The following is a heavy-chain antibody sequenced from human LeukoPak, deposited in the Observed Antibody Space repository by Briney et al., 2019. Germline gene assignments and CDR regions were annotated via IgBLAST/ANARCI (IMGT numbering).Heavy chain of an antibody. CDR2: ISAYNGNT. V-gene: IGHV1-18*01. CDR3: ARDLHSSGWYGLWDY. CDR1: GYTFTSYG. D-gene: IGHD6-19*01. Sequence: EASVKVSCKASGYTFTSYGISWVRQAPGQGLEWMGWISAYNGNTNYAQKLQGRVTMTTDTSTSTAYMELRSLRSDDTAVYYCARDLHSSGWYGLWDYWGQGTLVTVSS. J-gene: IGHJ4*02.